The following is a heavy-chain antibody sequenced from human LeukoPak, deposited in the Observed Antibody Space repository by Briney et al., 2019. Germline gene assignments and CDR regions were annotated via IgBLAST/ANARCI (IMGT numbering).Heavy chain of an antibody. J-gene: IGHJ6*03. CDR1: GFTFSSYG. Sequence: GGSLRLSCAASGFTFSSYGMHWVRQAPGKGLEWVAFIRYDGSKKYYADSVKGRFTISRDNSKNTLYLQMNSLRAEDTAVYYCARGDYYYYMDVWGKGTTVTVSS. V-gene: IGHV3-30*02. CDR2: IRYDGSKK. CDR3: ARGDYYYYMDV.